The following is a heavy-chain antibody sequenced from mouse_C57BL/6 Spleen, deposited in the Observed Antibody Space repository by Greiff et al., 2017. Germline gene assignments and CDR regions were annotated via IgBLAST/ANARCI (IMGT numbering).Heavy chain of an antibody. CDR2: IYPSDSET. D-gene: IGHD2-4*01. CDR3: ARRGDYDGGYYYAMDY. Sequence: QVQLQQPGAELVRPGSSVKLSCKASGYTFTSYWMDWVKQRPGQGLEWIGNIYPSDSETHYNQKFKDKATLTVDKSSSTAYMQLSSLTSEDSAVYYCARRGDYDGGYYYAMDYWGQGTSVTVSS. CDR1: GYTFTSYW. J-gene: IGHJ4*01. V-gene: IGHV1-61*01.